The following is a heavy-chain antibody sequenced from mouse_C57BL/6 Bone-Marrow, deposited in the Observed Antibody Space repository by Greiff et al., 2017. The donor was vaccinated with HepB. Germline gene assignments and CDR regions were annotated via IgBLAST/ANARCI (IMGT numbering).Heavy chain of an antibody. V-gene: IGHV5-9*01. CDR1: GFTFSSYT. J-gene: IGHJ3*01. D-gene: IGHD2-3*01. CDR2: ISGGGGNT. CDR3: ARPLDDGYHGGFAY. Sequence: DVKLVESGGGLVKPGGSLKLSCAASGFTFSSYTMSWVRQTPEQRLEWVATISGGGGNTYYPDSVKGRFAIARDNAKNTLYLQMSSLRSEDTALYYCARPLDDGYHGGFAYWGQGTLVTVSA.